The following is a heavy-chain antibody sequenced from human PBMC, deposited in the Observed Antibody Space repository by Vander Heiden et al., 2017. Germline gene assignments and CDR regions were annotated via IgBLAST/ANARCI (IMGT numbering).Heavy chain of an antibody. Sequence: QVQLVESGGGVVQPGRSLRLSCAASGFTFSSYAMHWVRKAQGKGLEGVAVIWYDGSNKYYADSVKGRFTISRDNSKNTLYLQMNSLRAEDTAVYYCARDLSSSSRYYYYGMDVWGQGTTVTVSS. CDR2: IWYDGSNK. CDR1: GFTFSSYA. D-gene: IGHD6-6*01. J-gene: IGHJ6*02. V-gene: IGHV3-33*01. CDR3: ARDLSSSSRYYYYGMDV.